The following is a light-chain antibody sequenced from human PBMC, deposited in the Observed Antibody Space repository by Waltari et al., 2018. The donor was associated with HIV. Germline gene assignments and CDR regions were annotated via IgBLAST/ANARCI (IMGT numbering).Light chain of an antibody. Sequence: QSVLTPPPSVSAAPGQKVTISCSGGSSNIGHNYVTWYQQLPGTAPKLLIYYNNRRPSGIPDRFSGSKSGTSATLAITGLQTGDEADYYCGTWDSSLGAGVFGGGTKLTVL. V-gene: IGLV1-51*01. CDR2: YNN. J-gene: IGLJ3*02. CDR1: SSNIGHNY. CDR3: GTWDSSLGAGV.